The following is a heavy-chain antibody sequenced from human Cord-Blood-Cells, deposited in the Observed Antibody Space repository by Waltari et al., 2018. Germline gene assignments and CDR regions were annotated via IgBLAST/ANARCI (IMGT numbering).Heavy chain of an antibody. Sequence: EVQLVESGGGLVQPGGSLRLSCAASGFTFSSYSMNWVRQAPGKGLEWVSYISSSSSTIYYADSGKGRFTISRDKAKNSLYLQMNSLRAEDTAVYYCARVPRLTGGAFDIWGQGTMVTVSS. V-gene: IGHV3-48*01. D-gene: IGHD1-20*01. CDR2: ISSSSSTI. CDR1: GFTFSSYS. J-gene: IGHJ3*02. CDR3: ARVPRLTGGAFDI.